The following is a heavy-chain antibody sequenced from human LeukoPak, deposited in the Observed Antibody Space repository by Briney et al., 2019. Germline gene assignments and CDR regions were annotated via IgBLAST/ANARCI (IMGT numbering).Heavy chain of an antibody. V-gene: IGHV1-69-2*01. CDR1: GYTFTDYY. CDR3: ATRGEFDWLFFDY. J-gene: IGHJ4*02. Sequence: ASVKVSCKVSGYTFTDYYMHWVQQAPGKGLEWMGLVDPEDGETIYAEKFQGRVTITAGTSTDTAYMELSSLRSEDTAVYYCATRGEFDWLFFDYWGQGTLVTVSS. CDR2: VDPEDGET. D-gene: IGHD3-9*01.